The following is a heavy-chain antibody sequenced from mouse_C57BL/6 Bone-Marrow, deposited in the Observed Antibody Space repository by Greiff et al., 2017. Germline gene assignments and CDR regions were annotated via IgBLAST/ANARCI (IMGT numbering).Heavy chain of an antibody. Sequence: QVQLQQSGTELVKPGASVKLSCKASGYTFTSYWMHWVKQRPGQGLEWIGNINPSNGGTNYNEKFKSKATLTVDKSSSTAYMQLSSLTSEVSAVYYFARKGPDDAFAYWGQGTLVTVSA. CDR1: GYTFTSYW. V-gene: IGHV1-53*01. CDR2: INPSNGGT. D-gene: IGHD2-3*01. J-gene: IGHJ3*01. CDR3: ARKGPDDAFAY.